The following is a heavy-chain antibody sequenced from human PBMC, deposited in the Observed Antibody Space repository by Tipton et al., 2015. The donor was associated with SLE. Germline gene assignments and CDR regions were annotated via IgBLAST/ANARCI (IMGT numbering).Heavy chain of an antibody. CDR3: ARVMPGGSPARGFDI. CDR2: VFYSGNA. V-gene: IGHV4-39*07. D-gene: IGHD1-26*01. Sequence: GLVKPSETLSLTCSVYGGAIDSDSYYWVWIRQPPGKGLEWIGSVFYSGNAYYNPSLRSRVIISVDMSMSKNQFFLKLRSVTAADTAIYYCARVMPGGSPARGFDIWGQGTRVTISS. J-gene: IGHJ3*02. CDR1: GGAIDSDSYY.